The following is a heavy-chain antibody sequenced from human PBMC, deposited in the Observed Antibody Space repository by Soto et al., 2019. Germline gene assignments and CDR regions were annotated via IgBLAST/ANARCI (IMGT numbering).Heavy chain of an antibody. CDR3: ASTQFLVIAARANY. J-gene: IGHJ4*02. Sequence: GGSLRLSCAASGFTFSSHTMHWIRQAPGKGLEWLSLMSHDENIKFYADSVKGRFTISRDNSKNTLYLQMNNLGPEDTALYYCASTQFLVIAARANYWGRGTLVTVSS. CDR1: GFTFSSHT. CDR2: MSHDENIK. V-gene: IGHV3-30-3*01. D-gene: IGHD3-3*01.